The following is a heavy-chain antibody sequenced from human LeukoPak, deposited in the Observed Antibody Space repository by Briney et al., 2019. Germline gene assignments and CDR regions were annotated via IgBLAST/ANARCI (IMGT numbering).Heavy chain of an antibody. J-gene: IGHJ6*02. CDR1: SFTVSAYA. V-gene: IGHV3-23*05. CDR2: VGSDNKP. D-gene: IGHD3-10*02. CDR3: GWDLHYYVAMDV. Sequence: GGSLRLSCGASSFTVSAYAMTWVRQAPGKGLEWVSSVGSDNKPHYSESVKGRFAISRDKSKSMLFLQLKSQRAEDTSLYYCGWDLHYYVAMDVWGQGTTVTVSS.